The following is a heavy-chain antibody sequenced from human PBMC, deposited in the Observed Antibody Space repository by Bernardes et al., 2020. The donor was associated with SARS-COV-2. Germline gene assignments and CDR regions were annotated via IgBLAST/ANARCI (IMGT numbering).Heavy chain of an antibody. CDR1: GGSINTGSFN. CDR2: IYSRGDT. Sequence: SETLSLTCTVSGGSINTGSFNWAWIRQPAGKGLEWIGRIYSRGDTNYSPSFRSRVTISVDTSKNQFFLNLSSATAADTAVYYCARVVNIEGNNNDYFDHWGQGTLVTVSS. J-gene: IGHJ4*02. CDR3: ARVVNIEGNNNDYFDH. V-gene: IGHV4-61*02. D-gene: IGHD1-26*01.